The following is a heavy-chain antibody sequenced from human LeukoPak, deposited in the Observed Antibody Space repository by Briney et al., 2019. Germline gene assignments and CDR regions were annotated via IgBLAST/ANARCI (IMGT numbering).Heavy chain of an antibody. Sequence: VASVKVSCKASGYTFTGYYMHWVRQAPGQGLEWMGWINPNSGGTNYAQKFQGRVTMTRDTSISTAYMELSRLRSDDTAVYYCARDPGSSWYSGWFDPWGQGTLVTVSS. D-gene: IGHD6-13*01. V-gene: IGHV1-2*02. J-gene: IGHJ5*02. CDR2: INPNSGGT. CDR1: GYTFTGYY. CDR3: ARDPGSSWYSGWFDP.